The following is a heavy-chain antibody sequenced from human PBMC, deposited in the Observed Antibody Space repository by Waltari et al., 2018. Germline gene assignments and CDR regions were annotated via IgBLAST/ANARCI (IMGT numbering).Heavy chain of an antibody. D-gene: IGHD3-22*01. J-gene: IGHJ4*02. V-gene: IGHV4-39*01. Sequence: QLHLQGSGPGLVKPWGTLSLPSPSPVGSTTISGSYWGGTRQPPGKGLEWIGSIYYSGSTYYNPSLKSRVTISVDTSKNQFSLKLSSVTAADTAVYYCARHDSSGTLDYWGQGTLVTVSS. CDR2: IYYSGST. CDR1: VGSTTISGSY. CDR3: ARHDSSGTLDY.